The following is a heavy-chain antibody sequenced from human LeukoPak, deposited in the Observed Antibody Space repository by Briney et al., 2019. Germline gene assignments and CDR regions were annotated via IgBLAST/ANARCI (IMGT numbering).Heavy chain of an antibody. CDR1: GGSISSYY. Sequence: SETLSLTCTVSGGSISSYYWSRIRQPPGKGLEWIGYIYDSGSTNHNPSLKSRVTISVDTSKNQFSLKLRSVTAADTAVYYCARDPPLLYSGSYWGGMDVWGQGTTVTVSS. CDR3: ARDPPLLYSGSYWGGMDV. J-gene: IGHJ6*02. D-gene: IGHD1-26*01. V-gene: IGHV4-59*12. CDR2: IYDSGST.